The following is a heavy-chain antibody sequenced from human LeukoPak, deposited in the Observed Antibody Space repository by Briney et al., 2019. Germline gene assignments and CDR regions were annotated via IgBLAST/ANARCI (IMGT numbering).Heavy chain of an antibody. CDR1: GGSISSYY. Sequence: PSETLSLTCTVSGGSISSYYWSWIRQPPGKGLEWIGYIYYSGSTNYNPSLKSRVTISVDTSKNQFSLKLSSVTAADTAVYYCARVYSNSILGFYSYYMDFWGKGTTVTVSS. CDR2: IYYSGST. V-gene: IGHV4-59*01. D-gene: IGHD6-6*01. J-gene: IGHJ6*03. CDR3: ARVYSNSILGFYSYYMDF.